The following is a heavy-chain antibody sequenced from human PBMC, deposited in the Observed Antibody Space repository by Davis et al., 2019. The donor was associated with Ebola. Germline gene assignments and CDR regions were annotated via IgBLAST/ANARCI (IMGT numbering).Heavy chain of an antibody. CDR2: INPYSGNT. D-gene: IGHD3-22*01. Sequence: ASVKVSCKASGYTFTSYGISWVRQAPGQGLEWMGWINPYSGNTNYAQKLQGRVTMTTDTSTTTAYMELRSLRSDDTAVYYCARVSLIVDVMIDYWGQGTLVTISS. J-gene: IGHJ4*02. CDR3: ARVSLIVDVMIDY. CDR1: GYTFTSYG. V-gene: IGHV1-18*04.